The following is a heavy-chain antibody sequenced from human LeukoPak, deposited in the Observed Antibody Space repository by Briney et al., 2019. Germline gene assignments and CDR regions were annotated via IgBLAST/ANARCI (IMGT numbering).Heavy chain of an antibody. CDR2: ISGRGGST. V-gene: IGHV3-23*01. CDR3: ARHRYDFWSGYYIDY. CDR1: GFTFGSYA. D-gene: IGHD3-3*01. J-gene: IGHJ4*02. Sequence: GGSLRLSCAASGFTFGSYAMSWVRQAPGKGLEWVSYISGRGGSTFYADSVKGRLTISRDNSKNTLFLQMNSLRAEDTAVYYCARHRYDFWSGYYIDYWGQGTLVTVSS.